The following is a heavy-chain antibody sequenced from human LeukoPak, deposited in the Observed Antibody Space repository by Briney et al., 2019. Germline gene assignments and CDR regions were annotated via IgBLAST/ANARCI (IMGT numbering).Heavy chain of an antibody. D-gene: IGHD6-19*01. J-gene: IGHJ4*02. CDR3: ARGGWKGAVAIFDY. V-gene: IGHV3-23*01. Sequence: GGSLKLSCAASGFTFSSYAMSWVRQAPGKGLEWVSAISGSGGSTYYADSVKGRFTISRDNSKNTLYLQMNSLRAEDTAVYYCARGGWKGAVAIFDYWGQGTLVTVSS. CDR1: GFTFSSYA. CDR2: ISGSGGST.